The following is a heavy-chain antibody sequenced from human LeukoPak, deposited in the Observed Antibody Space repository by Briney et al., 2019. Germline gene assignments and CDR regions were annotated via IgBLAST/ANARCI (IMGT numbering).Heavy chain of an antibody. CDR3: ARANYDGSDY. CDR1: GGSISSSSYY. Sequence: TSETLSLTCTVSGGSISSSSYYWSWIRQPAGKGLEWIGRIYTSGTTNYNPSLKSRVTMSVDTSKNQFSLKMRSVTAADTAVYYCARANYDGSDYWGQGTLVTVSS. J-gene: IGHJ4*02. V-gene: IGHV4-61*02. D-gene: IGHD3-22*01. CDR2: IYTSGTT.